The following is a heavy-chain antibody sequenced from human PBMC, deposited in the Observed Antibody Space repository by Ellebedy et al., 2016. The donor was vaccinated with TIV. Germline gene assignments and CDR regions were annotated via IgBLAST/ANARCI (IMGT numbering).Heavy chain of an antibody. D-gene: IGHD6-13*01. CDR1: GYTSANYW. CDR3: ARQYYTSSWPYFDY. CDR2: IYPGDTDT. Sequence: GESLKISCKGSGYTSANYWIAWVRQMPGKGLEWMGIIYPGDTDTRYSPSFEGQVTISADESLSTAYLQWSSLKASDTAMYYCARQYYTSSWPYFDYWGQGTLVTVSS. V-gene: IGHV5-51*01. J-gene: IGHJ4*02.